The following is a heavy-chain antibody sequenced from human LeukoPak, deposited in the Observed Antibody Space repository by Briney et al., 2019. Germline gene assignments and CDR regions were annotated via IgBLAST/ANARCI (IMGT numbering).Heavy chain of an antibody. CDR2: IDPSDSYT. CDR3: ARRRGITMVRGVIKFDAFDI. J-gene: IGHJ3*02. D-gene: IGHD3-10*01. CDR1: GYSFTSYW. V-gene: IGHV5-10-1*01. Sequence: GESLRISCQGSGYSFTSYWISWVRQMPGKGLGWMGRIDPSDSYTNYSPSFQGHVTISADKSISTAYLQWSSLKASDTAMYYCARRRGITMVRGVIKFDAFDIWGQGTMVTVSS.